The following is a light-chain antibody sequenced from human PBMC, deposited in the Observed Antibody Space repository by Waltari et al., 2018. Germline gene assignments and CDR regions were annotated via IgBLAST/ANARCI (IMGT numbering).Light chain of an antibody. CDR1: QGISSY. Sequence: DIQLTQSPSFLSASVGARVTLTCRASQGISSYLAWSQQKPGKAPKLLIYAASILQSGVPSRFSGSGSGTEFTLTISSLQPEDFATYYCRQLNSYPLTFGGGTKVEI. CDR3: RQLNSYPLT. J-gene: IGKJ4*01. V-gene: IGKV1-9*01. CDR2: AAS.